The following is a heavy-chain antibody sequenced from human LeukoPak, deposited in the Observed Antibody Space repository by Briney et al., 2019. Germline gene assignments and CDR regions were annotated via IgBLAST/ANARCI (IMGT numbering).Heavy chain of an antibody. J-gene: IGHJ4*02. D-gene: IGHD3-9*01. V-gene: IGHV3-21*01. CDR1: GFTFSMYS. CDR3: AKGYYFDILSGYSSLDS. Sequence: GGSLRLSCAASGFTFSMYSMNWVRQAPGKGLEWVSTFGSSVGQIYYADSVKGRFTISRGNAQNSLDLQMHSLRAEDTAAYYCAKGYYFDILSGYSSLDSWGQGTLVTVSS. CDR2: FGSSVGQI.